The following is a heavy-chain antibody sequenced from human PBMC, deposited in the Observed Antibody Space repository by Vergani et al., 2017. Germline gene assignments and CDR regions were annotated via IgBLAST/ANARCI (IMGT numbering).Heavy chain of an antibody. CDR3: ARVVSGTRPYNWFDP. V-gene: IGHV1-18*01. D-gene: IGHD3-10*01. CDR1: DYTLTNYG. Sequence: QVQLVQSGAEVKKPGASVKVSCKASDYTLTNYGISWVRQAPGQGLEWMGWISADNGDTNDAQKLQGRVTMTTDTPTSTAYMELRSLRSDDTAVYYCARVVSGTRPYNWFDPWGQGTLVTVSS. CDR2: ISADNGDT. J-gene: IGHJ5*02.